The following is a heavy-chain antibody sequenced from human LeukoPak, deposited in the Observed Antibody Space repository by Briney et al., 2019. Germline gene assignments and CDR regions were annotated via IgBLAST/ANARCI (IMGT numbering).Heavy chain of an antibody. D-gene: IGHD6-6*01. CDR1: GYTFPGYY. Sequence: AASVTLSCKASGYTFPGYYMHWVRQAPGQGLEWMGRINPNSGGTNYAQKFQGRVTMTRDTSISTAYMELSRLRSDDTAVYYCARDRNYYSSRASRYYFDYWGQGTLVTVSS. V-gene: IGHV1-2*06. CDR3: ARDRNYYSSRASRYYFDY. J-gene: IGHJ4*02. CDR2: INPNSGGT.